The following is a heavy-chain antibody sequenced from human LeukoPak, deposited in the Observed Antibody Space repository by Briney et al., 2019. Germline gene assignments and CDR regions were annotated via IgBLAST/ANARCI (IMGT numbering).Heavy chain of an antibody. CDR1: GFTFSSYA. V-gene: IGHV3-23*01. CDR3: AKDTGYWGRLSNYYDSSGYTGYFDY. D-gene: IGHD3-22*01. CDR2: ISGSGGST. J-gene: IGHJ4*02. Sequence: GGSLRLSCAASGFTFSSYAMSWVRQAPGKGLEWVSAISGSGGSTYYADSVKGRFTISRDNSKNTLYLQMNSLRAEDTAVYYCAKDTGYWGRLSNYYDSSGYTGYFDYWGQGTLVTVSS.